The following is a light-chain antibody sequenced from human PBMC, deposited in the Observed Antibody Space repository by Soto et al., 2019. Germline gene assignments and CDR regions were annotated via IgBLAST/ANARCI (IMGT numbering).Light chain of an antibody. CDR1: PSVSSNY. Sequence: EIVLTQYPGTLSLSPGERATLSCRARPSVSSNYLAWYQRKPGQAPRLLIYGASSRATDIPNRFSGSGSGTDCTLTITRLEPEDVAVYFCQQYGGSPPTFGQGTKVEIK. V-gene: IGKV3-20*01. CDR3: QQYGGSPPT. J-gene: IGKJ1*01. CDR2: GAS.